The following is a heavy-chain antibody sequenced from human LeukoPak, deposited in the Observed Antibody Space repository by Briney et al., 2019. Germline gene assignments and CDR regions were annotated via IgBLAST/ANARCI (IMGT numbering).Heavy chain of an antibody. CDR1: GGSISSSSYY. CDR3: ASSPYSSSSFDY. D-gene: IGHD6-13*01. V-gene: IGHV4-39*01. Sequence: SETLSLTCTVSGGSISSSSYYWGWLRQPPGKGLEGIGSTYYSGSTYYNPSLKSRVTISVDTSKNQFSLKLSTVTAADTAVYYCASSPYSSSSFDYWGQGTLVTVSS. J-gene: IGHJ4*02. CDR2: TYYSGST.